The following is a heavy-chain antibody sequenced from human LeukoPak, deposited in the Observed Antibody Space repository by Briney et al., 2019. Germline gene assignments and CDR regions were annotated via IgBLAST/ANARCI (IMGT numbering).Heavy chain of an antibody. CDR3: ARGSSGWYAHWDYYHMDV. Sequence: ASVKVSCKASGYTFTGYYMHWVRQAPGQGLEWMGWINPNSGGTNYAQKFQGRVTMTRDTSISTAYMELSRLRSDDTAVYYCARGSSGWYAHWDYYHMDVWGKGTTVTISS. CDR1: GYTFTGYY. J-gene: IGHJ6*03. V-gene: IGHV1-2*02. CDR2: INPNSGGT. D-gene: IGHD6-19*01.